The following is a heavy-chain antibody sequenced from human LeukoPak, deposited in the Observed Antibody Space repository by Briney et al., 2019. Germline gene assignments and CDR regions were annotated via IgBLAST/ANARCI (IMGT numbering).Heavy chain of an antibody. D-gene: IGHD3-10*01. CDR3: ARSYGSGTYPFDY. Sequence: GGSLRLSCAASGFTFSNYAMHWVRQAPGKGLEWVGRTRKKVNSYTTEYAASVKGRFTISRDDSKNSLYLQMNSLKTEDTAVYYCARSYGSGTYPFDYWGQGTLVTVSS. CDR1: GFTFSNYA. V-gene: IGHV3-72*01. J-gene: IGHJ4*02. CDR2: TRKKVNSYTT.